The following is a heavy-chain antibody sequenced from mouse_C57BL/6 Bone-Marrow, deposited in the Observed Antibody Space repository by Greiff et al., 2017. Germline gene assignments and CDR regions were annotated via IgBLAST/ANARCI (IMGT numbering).Heavy chain of an antibody. CDR3: ARTFTTGPDD. J-gene: IGHJ2*01. V-gene: IGHV1-82*01. Sequence: VQLQQSGPELVKPGASVKISCKASGYAFSSSWMNWVKQRPGKGLEWIGRFYPGDGDTNYNGKFKGKATLTADKSSSTAYMQLSSLTSEDSAVYFCARTFTTGPDDWGQGTTLTVSS. CDR2: FYPGDGDT. D-gene: IGHD1-1*01. CDR1: GYAFSSSW.